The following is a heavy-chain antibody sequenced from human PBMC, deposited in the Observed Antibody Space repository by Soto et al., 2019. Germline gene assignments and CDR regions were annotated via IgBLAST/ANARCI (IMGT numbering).Heavy chain of an antibody. J-gene: IGHJ6*02. CDR1: GFTFSSYA. CDR3: AKDITMIVVVIKGMDV. Sequence: ESGGGLVQPGGSLRLSCAASGFTFSSYAMSWVRQAPGKGLEWVSAISGSGGSTYYADSVKGRFTISRDNSKNTLYLQMNSLRAEDTAVYYCAKDITMIVVVIKGMDVWGQGTTVTVSS. V-gene: IGHV3-23*01. D-gene: IGHD3-22*01. CDR2: ISGSGGST.